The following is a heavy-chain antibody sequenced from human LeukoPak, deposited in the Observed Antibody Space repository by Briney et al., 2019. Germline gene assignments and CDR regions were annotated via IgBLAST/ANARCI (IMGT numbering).Heavy chain of an antibody. D-gene: IGHD3-3*01. J-gene: IGHJ4*02. V-gene: IGHV5-51*01. Sequence: GESLKISCKGSGYSFTSYWIGWVRQRPGKGLEWMGIIYPGDSDTRYSPSFQGQVTISADKSISTAYLQWSSLKASDTAMYYCARLDDFWSGYPSFDYWGQGTLVTVSS. CDR1: GYSFTSYW. CDR2: IYPGDSDT. CDR3: ARLDDFWSGYPSFDY.